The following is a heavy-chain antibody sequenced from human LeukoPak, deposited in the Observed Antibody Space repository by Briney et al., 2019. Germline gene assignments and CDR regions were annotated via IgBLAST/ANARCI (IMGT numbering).Heavy chain of an antibody. D-gene: IGHD1-20*01. CDR1: GGSFSGYY. CDR2: INHSGST. V-gene: IGHV4-34*01. J-gene: IGHJ5*02. CDR3: GGYNWNDRWFDP. Sequence: SETLSLTCAVYGGSFSGYYWSWIRQPPGKGLEWIGEINHSGSTNYNPSLKSRVTISVDTSKNQFSLKLSSVTAADTAVYYCGGYNWNDRWFDPWGQGTLVTVSS.